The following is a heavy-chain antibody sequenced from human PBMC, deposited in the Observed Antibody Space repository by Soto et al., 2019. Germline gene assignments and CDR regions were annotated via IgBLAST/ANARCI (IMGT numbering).Heavy chain of an antibody. J-gene: IGHJ6*02. CDR3: VSQVIVKQPGLVDI. CDR2: VYSTGGS. D-gene: IGHD2-21*01. Sequence: QVQLHESGPGLVKPSETLSLTCTVSGGSIDGHNCAWLRQTQGKALEWIGYVYSTGGSRDNPSLTDRVSLSIDTPKRQCTLPRRAVTSADTAVYYCVSQVIVKQPGLVDIGGRGPTVTVSS. CDR1: GGSIDGHN. V-gene: IGHV4-59*08.